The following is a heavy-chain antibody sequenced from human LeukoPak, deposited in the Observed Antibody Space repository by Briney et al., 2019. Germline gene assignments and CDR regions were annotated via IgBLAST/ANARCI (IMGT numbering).Heavy chain of an antibody. CDR1: GYTFTSYG. Sequence: ASVKVSCKASGYTFTSYGISWVRQAPGQGLEWMGWISAYNGNTNYAQKLQGRVTMTTDTSTSTAYMELRSLRSDDTAVYYCARYHSSSPYYYYYYMDVWGKGTTVTVFS. CDR3: ARYHSSSPYYYYYYMDV. CDR2: ISAYNGNT. V-gene: IGHV1-18*01. D-gene: IGHD6-6*01. J-gene: IGHJ6*03.